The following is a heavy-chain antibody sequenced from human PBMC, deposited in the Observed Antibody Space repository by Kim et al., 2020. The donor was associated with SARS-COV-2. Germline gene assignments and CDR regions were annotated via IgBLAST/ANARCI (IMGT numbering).Heavy chain of an antibody. D-gene: IGHD2-2*02. CDR2: ISSSSSTI. CDR1: GFTFSSYS. CDR3: ASPYCSSTSCYKGNDAFDI. V-gene: IGHV3-48*02. J-gene: IGHJ3*02. Sequence: GGSLRLSCSASGFTFSSYSMNWVRQAPGKGLEWVSYISSSSSTIYYADSVKGRFTISRDNAKNSLYLQMNSLRDEDTAVYYCASPYCSSTSCYKGNDAFDIWGQGTMVTVSS.